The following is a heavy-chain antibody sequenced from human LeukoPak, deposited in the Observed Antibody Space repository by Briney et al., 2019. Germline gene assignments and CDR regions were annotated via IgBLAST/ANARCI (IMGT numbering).Heavy chain of an antibody. CDR3: ASMWELSFDY. D-gene: IGHD1-26*01. Sequence: PGGSLRLSCAASGFTVRSNYMSWVRQAPGKGLEWVSVIYSGGSTYYADSVKGRFTISRDNSKNTLYLQMNSLRAEDTAVYYCASMWELSFDYWGQGTLVTVSS. J-gene: IGHJ4*02. CDR2: IYSGGST. V-gene: IGHV3-53*01. CDR1: GFTVRSNY.